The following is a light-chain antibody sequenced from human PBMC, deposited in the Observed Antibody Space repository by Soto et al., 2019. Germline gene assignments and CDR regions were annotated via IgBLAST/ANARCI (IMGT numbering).Light chain of an antibody. CDR3: QQSFSSPFT. V-gene: IGKV1-39*01. CDR1: QSVSSW. J-gene: IGKJ3*01. Sequence: DIQLTQSPSTLSASVGDSVTITCRASQSVSSWLAWYQQKAGKAPKVLIYAASSLQGGVPSRFSGSGSGTDFTLTIKSLQPEDFATYYCQQSFSSPFTFGPGTKVDIK. CDR2: AAS.